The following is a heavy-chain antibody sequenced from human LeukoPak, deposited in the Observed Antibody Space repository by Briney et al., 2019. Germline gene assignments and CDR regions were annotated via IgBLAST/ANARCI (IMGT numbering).Heavy chain of an antibody. Sequence: SETLSLTCAVYGGSFSGYYWSWIRQPPGKGLEWIGEINLVRSTNYNPSLKNRVTISVDTSKNQFSLKLRSVTAADTAVYYCARENIVNIPAAIYYYSYMDVWGKGTTVTVSS. J-gene: IGHJ6*03. D-gene: IGHD2-2*01. CDR2: INLVRST. CDR3: ARENIVNIPAAIYYYSYMDV. CDR1: GGSFSGYY. V-gene: IGHV4-34*01.